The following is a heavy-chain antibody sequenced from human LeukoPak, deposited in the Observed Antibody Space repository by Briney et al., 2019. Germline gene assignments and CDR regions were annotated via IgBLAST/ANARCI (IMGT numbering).Heavy chain of an antibody. CDR3: SRDRLGGLDL. D-gene: IGHD5-12*01. J-gene: IGHJ5*02. CDR2: ISTMSNYI. Sequence: AGGSLRLSCAASGFDFSTYAINWVRQAPGKGLEWVSSISTMSNYIFYGDSVKGRFTISRDNAKNSVYLQMNSLRPEDTAVYYCSRDRLGGLDLWGQGTLVTVSS. V-gene: IGHV3-21*01. CDR1: GFDFSTYA.